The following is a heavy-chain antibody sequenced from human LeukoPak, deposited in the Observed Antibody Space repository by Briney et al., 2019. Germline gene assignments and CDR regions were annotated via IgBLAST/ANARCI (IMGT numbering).Heavy chain of an antibody. J-gene: IGHJ4*02. D-gene: IGHD1-26*01. V-gene: IGHV4-34*01. CDR1: GGSFSGYY. Sequence: KPSETLSLTCAVYGGSFSGYYWSWIRQPPGKGLEWIGEINHNANTNYNPSLKSRVIISVDTSTNQFSLRVTSVTAADTAVYYCVKYSGSYGSDYFDYWGQGTLVTVSS. CDR3: VKYSGSYGSDYFDY. CDR2: INHNANT.